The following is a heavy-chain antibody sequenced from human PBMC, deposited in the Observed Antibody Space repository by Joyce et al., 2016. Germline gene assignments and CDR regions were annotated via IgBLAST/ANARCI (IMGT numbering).Heavy chain of an antibody. D-gene: IGHD3-16*01. Sequence: EVQLVQSGGEVKKPGESLKISCKGVGYSFTSYWLGWVRQMPGKGLEVMGCINPEDADTRYSPSFQGQVTISVDKSIKTAHLRWGSLRASDTAIYYCARSAVRGTLSPFFDYWGQGSLVTVSS. CDR2: INPEDADT. CDR3: ARSAVRGTLSPFFDY. CDR1: GYSFTSYW. J-gene: IGHJ4*02. V-gene: IGHV5-51*01.